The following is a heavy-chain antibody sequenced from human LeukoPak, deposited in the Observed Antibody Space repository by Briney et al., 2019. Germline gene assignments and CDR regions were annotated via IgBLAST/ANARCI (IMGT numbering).Heavy chain of an antibody. Sequence: GGSLRLSCAASGFTFSSYWMSWVRQAPGEGLEWVANIKQDGSERYYVDSVKGLFTISRDNAKNSLYLQMSSLRAEDTAVYYCARWDYGDYVWGQGTLVTVSS. CDR1: GFTFSSYW. V-gene: IGHV3-7*05. CDR3: ARWDYGDYV. CDR2: IKQDGSER. J-gene: IGHJ4*02. D-gene: IGHD4-17*01.